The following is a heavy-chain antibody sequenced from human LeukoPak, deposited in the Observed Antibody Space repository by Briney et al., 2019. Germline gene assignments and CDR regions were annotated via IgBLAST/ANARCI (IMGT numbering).Heavy chain of an antibody. Sequence: SGTLSLTCAVFGGSINNFWSWVRQPPGKGLEWIGQIHHNGGTSYNPSLRSRVTMSIDKSKNQFSLHLNSVTAADTAMYYCAKHGGFHFDSWGQGALVTVSS. J-gene: IGHJ4*02. CDR1: GGSINNF. CDR2: IHHNGGT. D-gene: IGHD3-16*01. CDR3: AKHGGFHFDS. V-gene: IGHV4-4*02.